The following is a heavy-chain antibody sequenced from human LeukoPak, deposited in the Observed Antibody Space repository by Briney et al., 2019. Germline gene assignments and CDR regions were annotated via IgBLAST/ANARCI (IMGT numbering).Heavy chain of an antibody. CDR1: GYTSTGYF. J-gene: IGHJ4*02. CDR3: VRLVGVRYYGSGSKVDSLAHFDF. D-gene: IGHD3-10*01. Sequence: ASVTVSCMASGYTSTGYFMHWVRPAPGQGVEWMGRIYPKSGGTNYTQKFRGGVTMTRDTSISTAYMELSRLRSDDTAVYYCVRLVGVRYYGSGSKVDSLAHFDFWGQGTLVTVSS. V-gene: IGHV1-2*06. CDR2: IYPKSGGT.